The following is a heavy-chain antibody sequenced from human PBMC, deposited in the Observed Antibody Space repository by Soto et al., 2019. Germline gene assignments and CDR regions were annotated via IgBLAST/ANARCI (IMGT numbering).Heavy chain of an antibody. CDR2: FDPEDGET. CDR1: GYTLTELS. CDR3: ATVTTVTNTATLAYYYSGMDV. J-gene: IGHJ6*02. V-gene: IGHV1-24*01. D-gene: IGHD4-17*01. Sequence: ASVKVSCKVSGYTLTELSMHWVRQVPGKGLEWMGGFDPEDGETIYAQKFQGRVTMTEDTSKDTAYMELTSLRSEDTAVYYCATVTTVTNTATLAYYYSGMDVWGQGTTVTVSS.